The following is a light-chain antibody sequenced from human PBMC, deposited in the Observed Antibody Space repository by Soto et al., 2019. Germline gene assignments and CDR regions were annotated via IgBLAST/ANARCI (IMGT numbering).Light chain of an antibody. V-gene: IGLV2-14*01. CDR2: DVS. CDR1: SSDVGGYNY. J-gene: IGLJ3*02. Sequence: QSALTQPACVSGSPGQSITISCTGTSSDVGGYNYVSWYQQHPGKAPKLMIYDVSNRPSGVSNRFSGSKSGNTASLTISGLQAEDEADYYCSSYTSSSTFNWVFGGGTKVTVL. CDR3: SSYTSSSTFNWV.